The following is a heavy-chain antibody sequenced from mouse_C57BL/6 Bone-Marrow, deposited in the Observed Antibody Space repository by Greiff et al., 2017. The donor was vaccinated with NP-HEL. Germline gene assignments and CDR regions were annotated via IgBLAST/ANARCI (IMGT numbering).Heavy chain of an antibody. J-gene: IGHJ4*01. CDR1: GYTFTSYW. V-gene: IGHV1-69*01. CDR3: ARDLYYYAMDY. Sequence: QVQLQQSGAELVMPGASVKLSCKASGYTFTSYWMHWVKQRPGQGLEWIGEIDPSDSYTNYNQKFKGKSTLTVDKSSSTAYMQLSSLTSEDSAVYYCARDLYYYAMDYWGQGTSVTVSS. CDR2: IDPSDSYT.